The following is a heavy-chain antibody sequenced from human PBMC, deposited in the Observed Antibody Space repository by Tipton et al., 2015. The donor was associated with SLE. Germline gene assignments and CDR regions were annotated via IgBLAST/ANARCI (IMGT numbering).Heavy chain of an antibody. CDR2: IYSGGSST. J-gene: IGHJ3*01. CDR1: GFALSDYY. CDR3: AKDSF. Sequence: SLRLSCAASGFALSDYYMTWIRQAPGKGLEWVSVIYSGGSSTYYADSVKGRFTISRDNSKNTLYLQMNNLRAEDTAVHYCAKDSFWGQGTMVTVSS. V-gene: IGHV3-23*03. D-gene: IGHD3-16*01.